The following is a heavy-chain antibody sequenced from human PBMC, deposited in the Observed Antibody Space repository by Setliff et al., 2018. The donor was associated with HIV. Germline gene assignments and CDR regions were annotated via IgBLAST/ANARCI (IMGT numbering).Heavy chain of an antibody. V-gene: IGHV4-61*10. Sequence: SETLSLTCNVSGDSISSGSHYWSWIRQPAGKGLEWIGNMYYSGSTNYNPSLKSRVTISVDRSQNHFSLKLSSVTAADTAVYYCAREVDYYDSSRYLLLYYFDSWGQGTLVTVSS. J-gene: IGHJ4*02. CDR2: MYYSGST. D-gene: IGHD3-22*01. CDR3: AREVDYYDSSRYLLLYYFDS. CDR1: GDSISSGSHY.